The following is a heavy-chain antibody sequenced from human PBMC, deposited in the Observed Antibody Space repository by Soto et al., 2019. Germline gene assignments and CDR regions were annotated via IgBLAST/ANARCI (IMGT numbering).Heavy chain of an antibody. J-gene: IGHJ6*03. CDR2: IWYDGSNK. CDR1: GFTFSGYG. Sequence: GGSLRLSCAAAGFTFSGYGMHWVRQAPGKGLEWVAVIWYDGSNKYYADSVKGRFTISRDNSKNTLYLQMNSLRAEDTAVYYCARELDYYYMDVWGKGTTVTVSS. CDR3: ARELDYYYMDV. V-gene: IGHV3-33*01.